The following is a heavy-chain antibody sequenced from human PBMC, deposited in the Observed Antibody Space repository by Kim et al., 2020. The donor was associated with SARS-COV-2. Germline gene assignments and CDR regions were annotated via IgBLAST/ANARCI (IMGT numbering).Heavy chain of an antibody. J-gene: IGHJ6*02. V-gene: IGHV4-59*01. D-gene: IGHD2-21*02. Sequence: SETLSLTCSVSGGALINYYWSWIQQSPGKGLEWLGNVYHVGSTNYNPSLKNRVTISVDTSKNQFSLRLRSVTAADTAVYYCARGGDDYYHGFDVWGQGTTVPVSS. CDR2: VYHVGST. CDR3: ARGGDDYYHGFDV. CDR1: GGALINYY.